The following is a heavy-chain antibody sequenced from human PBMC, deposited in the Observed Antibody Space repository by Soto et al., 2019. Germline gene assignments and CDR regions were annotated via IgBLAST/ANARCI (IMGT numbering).Heavy chain of an antibody. CDR1: GFTFSSYA. CDR2: IRGSGGST. J-gene: IGHJ3*02. D-gene: IGHD2-2*01. Sequence: EVQLLESGGGLVQPGGSLRLSCAASGFTFSSYAMSWVRQAPGKGLEWVSAIRGSGGSTYYADSVKGRFTISRDNSKNTLYLQMNSLRAEDTAVYYCAKDPVGPAAIMGPGWDAFDIWGQGTMVTVSS. CDR3: AKDPVGPAAIMGPGWDAFDI. V-gene: IGHV3-23*01.